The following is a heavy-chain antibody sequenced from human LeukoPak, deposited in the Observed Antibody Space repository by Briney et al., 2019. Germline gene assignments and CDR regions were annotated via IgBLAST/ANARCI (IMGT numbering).Heavy chain of an antibody. V-gene: IGHV3-30*18. CDR2: ISYDGINK. J-gene: IGHJ4*02. Sequence: GGSLRLSCAASGFTFGSYGMHWVRRPPGKGLEWVAVISYDGINKYHADSVKGRFTISRDNSKNTLYLQMNSLRAEDTALYYCANLYGDSGLDYWGQGTLVTVSS. D-gene: IGHD4-17*01. CDR1: GFTFGSYG. CDR3: ANLYGDSGLDY.